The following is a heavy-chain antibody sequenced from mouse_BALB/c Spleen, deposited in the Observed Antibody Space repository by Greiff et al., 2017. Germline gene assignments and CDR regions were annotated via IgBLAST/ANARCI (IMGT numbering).Heavy chain of an antibody. V-gene: IGHV14-1*02. CDR1: GFNIKDYY. CDR2: IDPENGNT. D-gene: IGHD2-10*02. J-gene: IGHJ3*01. Sequence: VQLQQSGAELVRPGALVKLSCKASGFNIKDYYMHWVKQRPEQGLEWIGWIDPENGNTIYDPKFPGKASITADTSSNTAYLQLSSLTSEDTAVYYCAKSMVKTWFAYWGQGTLVTVSA. CDR3: AKSMVKTWFAY.